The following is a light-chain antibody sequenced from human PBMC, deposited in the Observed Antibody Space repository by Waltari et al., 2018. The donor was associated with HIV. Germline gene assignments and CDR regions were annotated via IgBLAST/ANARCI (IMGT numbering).Light chain of an antibody. CDR3: QQYNSDST. CDR1: QRINSW. CDR2: KAS. Sequence: DIQMTQSPSTLSASVGDGVTITCRASQRINSWLAWYQQKPGKAPKLLIYKASSLESGVPSRFSGSGSGTEFTLTISSLQPDDFATYYCQQYNSDSTFGQGTKVEIK. V-gene: IGKV1-5*03. J-gene: IGKJ1*01.